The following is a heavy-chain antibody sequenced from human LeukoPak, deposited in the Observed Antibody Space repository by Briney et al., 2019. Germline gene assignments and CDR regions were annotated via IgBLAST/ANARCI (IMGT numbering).Heavy chain of an antibody. D-gene: IGHD6-19*01. Sequence: GASLKISSKGSGYSFTRYWIGWVRPMPGKGLEWMGIIYPGDSDTRYSPSFQGQVTISADKSISTAYLQWSSLKASDTAMYYCAIQQWDAKGGAFDIWGQGTMVTVSS. J-gene: IGHJ3*02. CDR1: GYSFTRYW. V-gene: IGHV5-51*01. CDR3: AIQQWDAKGGAFDI. CDR2: IYPGDSDT.